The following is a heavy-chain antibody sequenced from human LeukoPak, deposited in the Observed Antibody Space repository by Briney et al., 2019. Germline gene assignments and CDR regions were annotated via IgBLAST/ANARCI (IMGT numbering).Heavy chain of an antibody. CDR1: GYTLTELS. CDR2: FDPEDGET. Sequence: ASVKVSCKVSGYTLTELSMHWVRQAPGEGLEWMGGFDPEDGETIYAQKFQGRVTMTEDTSTDTAYMELSSLRSEDTAVYYCATAGVSGFRDAFDIWGQGTMVTVSS. D-gene: IGHD5-12*01. V-gene: IGHV1-24*01. CDR3: ATAGVSGFRDAFDI. J-gene: IGHJ3*02.